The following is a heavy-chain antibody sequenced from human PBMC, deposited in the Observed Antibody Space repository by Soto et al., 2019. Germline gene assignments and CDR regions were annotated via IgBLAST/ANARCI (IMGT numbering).Heavy chain of an antibody. Sequence: GECLKISCEAFGYTFSNYWIGWVRQMPGEGLEWMGIIYPGDSDTTYSPSFRGQVTISVDKSINTAYLQWSSLKASDTAVYYCARSIPATGRGSFNYWGQGTLVTVSS. J-gene: IGHJ4*02. CDR3: ARSIPATGRGSFNY. CDR1: GYTFSNYW. CDR2: IYPGDSDT. D-gene: IGHD1-1*01. V-gene: IGHV5-51*01.